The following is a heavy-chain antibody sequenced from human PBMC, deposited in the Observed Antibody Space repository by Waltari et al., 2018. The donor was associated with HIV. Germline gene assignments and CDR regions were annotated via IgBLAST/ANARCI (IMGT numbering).Heavy chain of an antibody. V-gene: IGHV3-74*03. CDR1: GFTFSRYW. D-gene: IGHD3-3*01. CDR2: VSSDGNRT. CDR3: ARSLYYDFWSAYPPDY. J-gene: IGHJ4*02. Sequence: EVKLVESGGRLVQPRGSLRLSCVSSGFTFSRYWMPWVRQAPGKGLVWISRVSSDGNRTVYADSVKGRFTISRDNAKNTLFLQMNSLRVEDTAVYFCARSLYYDFWSAYPPDYWGQGTRVTVSS.